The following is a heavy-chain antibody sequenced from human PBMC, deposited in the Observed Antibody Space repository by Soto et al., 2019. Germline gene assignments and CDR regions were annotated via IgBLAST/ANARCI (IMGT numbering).Heavy chain of an antibody. J-gene: IGHJ4*02. Sequence: QVQLVQSGAEVKKPWSSVKVSCKASGGTFTIFAVSLVRQAPGQGLEWMGGIIPIIGTTNYAQRVQGRITISGDESTSTAYMELSSLKSEDPAMYYCVRDLGSGYDPGDYWGQGTLVTVSS. D-gene: IGHD5-12*01. CDR3: VRDLGSGYDPGDY. V-gene: IGHV1-69*12. CDR1: GGTFTIFA. CDR2: IIPIIGTT.